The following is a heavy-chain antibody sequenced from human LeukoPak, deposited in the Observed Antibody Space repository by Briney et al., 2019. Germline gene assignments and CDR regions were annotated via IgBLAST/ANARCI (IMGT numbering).Heavy chain of an antibody. CDR1: GFTFSSYW. D-gene: IGHD5-12*01. CDR2: IKSDDSST. V-gene: IGHV3-74*01. Sequence: GGSLRPSCAASGFTFSSYWMHWVRQAPGKGLVWVSRIKSDDSSTDYADSVKGRFTISRDNAKNTLYLQMNSLRAEDTAVYYCTTIRPDYWGQGTLVTVSS. J-gene: IGHJ4*02. CDR3: TTIRPDY.